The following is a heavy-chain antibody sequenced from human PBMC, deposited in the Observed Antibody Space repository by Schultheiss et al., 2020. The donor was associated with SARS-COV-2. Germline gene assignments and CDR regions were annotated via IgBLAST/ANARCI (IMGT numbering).Heavy chain of an antibody. J-gene: IGHJ1*01. V-gene: IGHV3-11*06. CDR2: ISSSSSYI. CDR3: AREPHNLCSSTSCYIGYFQH. D-gene: IGHD2-2*02. CDR1: GFTFSDYY. Sequence: GGSLRLSCAASGFTFSDYYMSWIRQAPGKGLEWVSSISSSSSYIYYADSVKGRFTISRDNAKNSLYLQMNSLRAEDTAVYYCAREPHNLCSSTSCYIGYFQHWGQGTLVTVSS.